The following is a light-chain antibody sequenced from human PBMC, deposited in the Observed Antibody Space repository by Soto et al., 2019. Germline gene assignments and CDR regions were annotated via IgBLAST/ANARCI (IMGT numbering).Light chain of an antibody. CDR2: KTS. CDR1: QSVDIW. J-gene: IGKJ2*01. CDR3: HQYDGTPYT. Sequence: DVQLTQSPSTLSAFVGDTVTITCRASQSVDIWLAWYQQRPGKAPQLLIYKTSTLQTGVPSRFSGSGSGTNFTLTITSLQPEDSASYCCHQYDGTPYTFGQGSKLEI. V-gene: IGKV1-5*03.